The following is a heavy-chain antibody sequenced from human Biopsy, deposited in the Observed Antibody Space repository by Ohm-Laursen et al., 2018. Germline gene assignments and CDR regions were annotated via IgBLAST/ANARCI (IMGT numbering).Heavy chain of an antibody. Sequence: SDTLSLTCTVSGGSVSSGSYYWSWIRQPPGKGLEWIGYIYYSGSTNYNPSLKSRVTISVDTSRNQFSLKLSSVTAADTAVYYCAGRPWPNAFGIWGQGTMVTVSS. D-gene: IGHD5-12*01. V-gene: IGHV4-61*01. CDR3: AGRPWPNAFGI. CDR2: IYYSGST. J-gene: IGHJ3*02. CDR1: GGSVSSGSYY.